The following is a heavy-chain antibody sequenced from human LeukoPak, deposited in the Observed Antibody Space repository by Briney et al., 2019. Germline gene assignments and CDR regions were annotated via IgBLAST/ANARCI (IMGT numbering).Heavy chain of an antibody. CDR2: INPSGGDT. D-gene: IGHD3-22*01. CDR3: ARGNKGYYDSSGYYCGPLGI. J-gene: IGHJ3*02. Sequence: ASVKVSCKASGYTFTNYDIHWVRQAPGQGLELVGIINPSGGDTTYAQKFQGRVTMTRDTSTSTVYMELSSLRSEDTAVYYCARGNKGYYDSSGYYCGPLGIWGQGTMVTVSS. V-gene: IGHV1-46*01. CDR1: GYTFTNYD.